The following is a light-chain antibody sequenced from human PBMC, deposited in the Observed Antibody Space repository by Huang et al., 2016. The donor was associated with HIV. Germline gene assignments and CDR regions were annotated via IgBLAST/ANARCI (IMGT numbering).Light chain of an antibody. J-gene: IGKJ3*01. CDR1: QSVSSN. CDR3: QQYNNWPPEET. CDR2: GAS. Sequence: EIVMTQSPATLSVSPGERATLSCRASQSVSSNLAWYQQKPGQAPRLLIYGASTRATGIPARFSGSGSGTEFTLTISSLQSEDFALYYCQQYNNWPPEETFGPGTKVDIK. V-gene: IGKV3-15*01.